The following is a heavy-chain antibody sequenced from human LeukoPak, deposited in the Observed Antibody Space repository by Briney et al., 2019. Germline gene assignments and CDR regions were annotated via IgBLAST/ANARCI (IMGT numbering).Heavy chain of an antibody. CDR1: GGSISRGGYS. CDR2: VYHTGST. D-gene: IGHD1-26*01. Sequence: SETLSLTCAVSGGSISRGGYSWSWIRQPPGKGLEWMVYVYHTGSTYYNASLKSRVTISVDTSRNQFSLKLSAVTAADTAVYYCARHGGSYTFDLWGQGVLVTVSS. J-gene: IGHJ4*02. V-gene: IGHV4-30-2*02. CDR3: ARHGGSYTFDL.